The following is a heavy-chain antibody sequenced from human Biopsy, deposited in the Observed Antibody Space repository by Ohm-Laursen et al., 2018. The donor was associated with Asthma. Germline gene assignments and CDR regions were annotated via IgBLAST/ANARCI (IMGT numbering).Heavy chain of an antibody. J-gene: IGHJ6*02. D-gene: IGHD6-19*01. CDR3: ARCQVGYSSGWSLLLKKIYYSGMDV. V-gene: IGHV1-69*01. Sequence: SSVKVSCKAPGGTFSNFAISWVRQAPGQGLEWLGGSMTVFGPKNYAQKFQGRVTITADESTSTAYMEVTSLRSEDTAIYYCARCQVGYSSGWSLLLKKIYYSGMDVWGQGTAVTVSS. CDR2: SMTVFGPK. CDR1: GGTFSNFA.